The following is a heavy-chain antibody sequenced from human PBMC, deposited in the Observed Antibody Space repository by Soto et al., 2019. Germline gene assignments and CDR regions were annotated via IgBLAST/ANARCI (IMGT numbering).Heavy chain of an antibody. CDR2: ISSSSTYI. CDR3: ARDAYYFDTSGYSY. D-gene: IGHD3-22*01. CDR1: GFTFSSYS. J-gene: IGHJ4*02. V-gene: IGHV3-21*01. Sequence: EVQLVESGGGLVKPGGSLRLSCAASGFTFSSYSMNWVRQAPGKGLEWVSSISSSSTYIYYADSVKGRFTISRDNAKNSVYLQMNSLIAEDTAVYYCARDAYYFDTSGYSYWGQGTLVTVSS.